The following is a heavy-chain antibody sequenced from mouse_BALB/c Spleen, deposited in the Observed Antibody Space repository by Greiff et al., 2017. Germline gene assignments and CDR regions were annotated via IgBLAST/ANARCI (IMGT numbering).Heavy chain of an antibody. J-gene: IGHJ4*01. CDR2: ISSGGGST. CDR3: ARIGNYAYAMDY. CDR1: GFAFSSYD. D-gene: IGHD2-1*01. Sequence: EVHLVESGGGLVKPGGSLKLSCAASGFAFSSYDMSWVRQTPEKRLEWVAYISSGGGSTYYPDTVKGRFTISRDNAKNTLYLQMSSLKSEDTAMYYCARIGNYAYAMDYWGQGTSVTVSS. V-gene: IGHV5-12-1*01.